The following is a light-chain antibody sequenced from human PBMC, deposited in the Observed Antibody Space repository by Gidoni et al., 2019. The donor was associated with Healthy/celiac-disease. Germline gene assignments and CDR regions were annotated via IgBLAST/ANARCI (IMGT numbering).Light chain of an antibody. V-gene: IGKV3-11*01. CDR1: QSVSSY. CDR3: QQRSNWPQIT. J-gene: IGKJ5*01. Sequence: EIVLTQSPATLSLSPGVRATLSCSASQSVSSYLAWYQQKPGQAPRLLIYDASNRATGIPARFSGSGSGTDFTLTISSLEPEDFAVYYCQQRSNWPQITFGQGTRLEIK. CDR2: DAS.